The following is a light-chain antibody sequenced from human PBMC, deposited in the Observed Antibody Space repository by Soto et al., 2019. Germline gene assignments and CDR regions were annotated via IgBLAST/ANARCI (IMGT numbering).Light chain of an antibody. CDR3: QQRRDWPST. J-gene: IGKJ4*01. V-gene: IGKV3-11*01. CDR1: ESVSRY. Sequence: EIVLTQSPATLSLSPGNRATLSCRASESVSRYLDWYQQKPCQAPRLLIYDASSRAAGIPARFSGSGSGTDFTLTITSLEPEDFAVYYCQQRRDWPSTFGGGTKVEIK. CDR2: DAS.